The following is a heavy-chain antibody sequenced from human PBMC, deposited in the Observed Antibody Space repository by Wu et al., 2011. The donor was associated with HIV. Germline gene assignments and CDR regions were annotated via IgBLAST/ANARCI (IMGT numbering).Heavy chain of an antibody. D-gene: IGHD2-2*01. CDR2: IIPILGTV. J-gene: IGHJ3*02. Sequence: QVQLVQSGAEVREPGSSMKVSCQASGGTLRKYAFSWVRQAPGQGLEWMGGIIPILGTVKYAQKFQGRVTITADKSTSTAYMELSSLRSEDTAVYYCARDSDCSTTNCYDAFDIVGPRDNGHRLF. CDR3: ARDSDCSTTNCYDAFDI. V-gene: IGHV1-69*14. CDR1: GGTLRKYA.